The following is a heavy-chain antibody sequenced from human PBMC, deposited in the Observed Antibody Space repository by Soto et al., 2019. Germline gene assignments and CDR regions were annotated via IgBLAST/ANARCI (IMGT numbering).Heavy chain of an antibody. Sequence: SVKASCKASGGTFSSYASSWVRQAPGQGLEWMGGIIPIFGTANYAQKFQGRVTITADESTSTAYMELSSLRSDDTAVYYCAIGYIGYSHYRDVRDVSGQGTRLTFSS. CDR2: IIPIFGTA. CDR3: AIGYIGYSHYRDVRDV. V-gene: IGHV1-69*13. D-gene: IGHD4-4*01. CDR1: GGTFSSYA. J-gene: IGHJ6*02.